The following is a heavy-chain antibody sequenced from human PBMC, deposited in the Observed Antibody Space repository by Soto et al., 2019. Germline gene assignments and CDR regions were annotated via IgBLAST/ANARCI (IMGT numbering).Heavy chain of an antibody. CDR1: GGTFSSYA. V-gene: IGHV1-69*06. Sequence: QVQLVQSGAEVKKPGSSVKVSCKASGGTFSSYAISWVRQAPGQGLEWMGGIIPIFGTANYAQKFQGRVTITADKSPSTAYMELSSLRSEDTAVYYCARVLSRDGYNHHDAVAIWVQGTIVTVSS. CDR3: ARVLSRDGYNHHDAVAI. J-gene: IGHJ3*02. D-gene: IGHD5-12*01. CDR2: IIPIFGTA.